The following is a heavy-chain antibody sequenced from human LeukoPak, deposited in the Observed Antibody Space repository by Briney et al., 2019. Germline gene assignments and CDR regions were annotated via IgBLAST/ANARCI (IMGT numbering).Heavy chain of an antibody. CDR2: ISYDGSNE. V-gene: IGHV3-30*18. J-gene: IGHJ4*02. D-gene: IGHD2-21*01. CDR3: AKEFNRGLPDY. CDR1: GFTFSTYG. Sequence: GGSLRLSCAASGFTFSTYGMHWVRQAPGKGLEWVAVISYDGSNEYYADSVKGRFTISRDNSKNTLYLQMSSLRAEDTAVYYCAKEFNRGLPDYWGQGTLVTAPS.